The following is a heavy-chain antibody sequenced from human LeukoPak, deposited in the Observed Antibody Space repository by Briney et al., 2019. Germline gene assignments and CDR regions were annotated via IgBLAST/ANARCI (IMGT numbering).Heavy chain of an antibody. Sequence: SETLSLTCTVSGGSISSSSYYWGWIRQPPGKGLEWIGSIYYSGSTYYNPSLKSRVTISVDTSKNQFSLKLSSVTAADTAVYYCARLMMATSYYFDYWGQGTLVTVSS. J-gene: IGHJ4*02. D-gene: IGHD5-24*01. CDR3: ARLMMATSYYFDY. CDR2: IYYSGST. V-gene: IGHV4-39*01. CDR1: GGSISSSSYY.